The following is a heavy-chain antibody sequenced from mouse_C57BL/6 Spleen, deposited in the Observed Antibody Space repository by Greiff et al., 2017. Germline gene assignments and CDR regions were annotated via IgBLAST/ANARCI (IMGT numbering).Heavy chain of an antibody. CDR2: IDPSDSYT. Sequence: QVQLQQPGAELVRPGTSVKLSCKASGYTFTSYWMHWVKQRPGQGLEWIGVIDPSDSYTNYNQKFKGKATLTVDTSSSTAYMQLSSLTSEDSAVYYWAMGTGNYFDYWGQGTTLPVSS. D-gene: IGHD4-1*01. CDR3: AMGTGNYFDY. J-gene: IGHJ2*01. CDR1: GYTFTSYW. V-gene: IGHV1-59*01.